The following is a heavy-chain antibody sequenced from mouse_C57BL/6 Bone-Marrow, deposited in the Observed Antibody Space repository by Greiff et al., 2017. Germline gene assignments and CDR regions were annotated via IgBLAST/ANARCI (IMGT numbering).Heavy chain of an antibody. CDR3: ASQGTTVVAHYWYFDV. V-gene: IGHV1-9*01. D-gene: IGHD1-1*01. CDR1: GYTFTGYW. Sequence: QVQLKESGAELMKPGASVKLSCKATGYTFTGYWIEWVKQRPGHGLEWIGEILPGSGSTNYNEKFKGKATFTAATSSNAAYMQLSSLTTEDSAIDYCASQGTTVVAHYWYFDVWGTGTTVTVSS. CDR2: ILPGSGST. J-gene: IGHJ1*03.